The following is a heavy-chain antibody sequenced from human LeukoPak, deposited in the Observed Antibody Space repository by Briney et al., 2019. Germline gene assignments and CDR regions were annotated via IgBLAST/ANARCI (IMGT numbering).Heavy chain of an antibody. J-gene: IGHJ5*02. CDR1: GYTFTGYY. Sequence: ASVKVSCKASGYTFTGYYMHWVRQAPGQGLEWMGWINPNSGGTNYARKFQGRVTMTRDTSISTAYMELSRLRSDDTAVYYCARARVLVEVLVFDPWGQGTLVTVSS. CDR3: ARARVLVEVLVFDP. V-gene: IGHV1-2*02. CDR2: INPNSGGT. D-gene: IGHD3-16*02.